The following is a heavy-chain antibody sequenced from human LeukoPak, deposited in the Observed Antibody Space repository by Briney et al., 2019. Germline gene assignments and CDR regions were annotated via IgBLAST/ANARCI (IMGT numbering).Heavy chain of an antibody. J-gene: IGHJ6*02. CDR1: GYTFTSYG. Sequence: GASVTVSCKASGYTFTSYGISWVRQAPGQGLEWMGWISAYNGNTNYAQKLQGRVTMTTDTSTSTAYMELRSLRSDDTAVYYCARVGSNSHYYYYGMDVWGQGTTVTVSS. CDR3: ARVGSNSHYYYYGMDV. CDR2: ISAYNGNT. D-gene: IGHD1-7*01. V-gene: IGHV1-18*01.